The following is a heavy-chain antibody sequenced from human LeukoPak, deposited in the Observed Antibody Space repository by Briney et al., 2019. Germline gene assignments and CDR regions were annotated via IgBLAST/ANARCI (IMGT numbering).Heavy chain of an antibody. CDR3: AREGLNMVRGVIPKEAWGWFDP. V-gene: IGHV4-4*07. J-gene: IGHJ5*02. CDR2: MYTSESS. D-gene: IGHD3-10*01. Sequence: SETLSLTCAVYGGSFSGYYWNWIRQPAGKGLEWIGHMYTSESSNYNPSLKSRVTISVDTSKNQFSLKLSSVTAADTAVYYCAREGLNMVRGVIPKEAWGWFDPWGQGTLVTVSS. CDR1: GGSFSGYY.